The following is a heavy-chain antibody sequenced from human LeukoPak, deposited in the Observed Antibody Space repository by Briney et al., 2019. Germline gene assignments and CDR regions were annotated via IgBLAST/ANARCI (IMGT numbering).Heavy chain of an antibody. J-gene: IGHJ4*02. Sequence: SETLSLTCTVSGGSISSYYWSWIRQPAGKGLEWIGRIYTSGSTNYNPSLKSRVTMSVDTSKNQFSLKLSSVTAADTAVYYCARHRYYDFWSGYYPFDYWGQGTLVTVSS. CDR1: GGSISSYY. CDR3: ARHRYYDFWSGYYPFDY. CDR2: IYTSGST. D-gene: IGHD3-3*01. V-gene: IGHV4-4*07.